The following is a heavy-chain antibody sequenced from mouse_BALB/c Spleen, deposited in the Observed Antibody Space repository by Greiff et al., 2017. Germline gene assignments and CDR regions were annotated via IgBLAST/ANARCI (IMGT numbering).Heavy chain of an antibody. CDR1: GYSITSGYF. CDR2: ISYDGSN. CDR3: ARHYGSLLFDY. V-gene: IGHV3-6*02. Sequence: EVQLQQSGPGLVKPSQSLSLSCSVTGYSITSGYFWNWIRQFPGNQLEWMGYISYDGSNNYNPSLKNRISITRDTSKNQFFLKLNSVTTEDTATYYCARHYGSLLFDYWGQGTTLTVSA. D-gene: IGHD1-1*01. J-gene: IGHJ2*01.